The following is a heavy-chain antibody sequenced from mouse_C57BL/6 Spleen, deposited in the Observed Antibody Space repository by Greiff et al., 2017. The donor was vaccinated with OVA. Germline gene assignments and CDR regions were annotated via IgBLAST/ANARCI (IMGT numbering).Heavy chain of an antibody. CDR2: INPYNGGT. CDR3: ARRNYGYLFDY. V-gene: IGHV1-19*01. J-gene: IGHJ2*01. Sequence: VHVKQSGPVLVKPGASVKMSCKASGYTFTDYYMNWVKQSHGKSLEWIGVINPYNGGTSYNQKFKGKATLTVDKSSSTAYMELNSLTSEDSAVYYCARRNYGYLFDYWGQGTTLTVSS. CDR1: GYTFTDYY. D-gene: IGHD2-2*01.